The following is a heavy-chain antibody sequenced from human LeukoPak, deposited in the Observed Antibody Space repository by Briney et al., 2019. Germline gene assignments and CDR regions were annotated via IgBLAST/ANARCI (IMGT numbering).Heavy chain of an antibody. V-gene: IGHV3-30-3*01. Sequence: GGSLRLSCAASGFTFSSYAMHWVRQAPGKGLEWVAVISYDGSNKYYADSVKGRFTISRDNSKNTLYLQMNSLRAEDTAVYYCARVTRGSGYAFDIWGQGTMATVSS. CDR1: GFTFSSYA. D-gene: IGHD5-12*01. CDR3: ARVTRGSGYAFDI. CDR2: ISYDGSNK. J-gene: IGHJ3*02.